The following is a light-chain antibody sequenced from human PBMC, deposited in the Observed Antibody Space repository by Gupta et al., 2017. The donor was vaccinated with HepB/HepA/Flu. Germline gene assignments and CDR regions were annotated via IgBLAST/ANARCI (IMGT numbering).Light chain of an antibody. CDR3: AEWGGSWSSVL. CDR1: SSNSGSNY. CDR2: WID. Sequence: QYLLTLPPSASGTHGQRFTIACSGSSSNSGSNYVSWYQHRPGTAPKLLIAWIDHRPSGLPDRFSGSQSDTTSALAITGLRSEDEAEYDGAEWGGSWSSVLFGGGTKLTVL. V-gene: IGLV1-47*01. J-gene: IGLJ3*02.